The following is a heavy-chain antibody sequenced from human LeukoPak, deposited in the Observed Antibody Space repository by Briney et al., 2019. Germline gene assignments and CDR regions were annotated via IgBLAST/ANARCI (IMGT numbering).Heavy chain of an antibody. V-gene: IGHV4-38-2*01. CDR1: GYSISSASY. D-gene: IGHD3-3*01. CDR3: ARPISSQGYFGVVID. CDR2: IYHSGSP. J-gene: IGHJ4*02. Sequence: PSETLSLTCAVSGYSISSASYWGWIRQPPGKGLEWIGNIYHSGSPYYNPSLKSRVTISVDTSENQFSLKLSSVTAADTAVYYCARPISSQGYFGVVIDWGQGTLVTVSS.